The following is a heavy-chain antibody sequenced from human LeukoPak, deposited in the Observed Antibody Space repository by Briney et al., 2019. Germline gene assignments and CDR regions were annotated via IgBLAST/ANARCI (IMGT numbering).Heavy chain of an antibody. J-gene: IGHJ4*02. Sequence: GGSLRLSCAASGFTFSTSWMTWVRQAPGKGLEWVSAISGSGGSTFYADSVKGRFTISRDNAKNSLYLQMNSLRAEDTAVYYCARDSGSYVCDYWGQRTLVTVSS. CDR2: ISGSGGST. CDR1: GFTFSTSW. D-gene: IGHD1-26*01. V-gene: IGHV3-21*01. CDR3: ARDSGSYVCDY.